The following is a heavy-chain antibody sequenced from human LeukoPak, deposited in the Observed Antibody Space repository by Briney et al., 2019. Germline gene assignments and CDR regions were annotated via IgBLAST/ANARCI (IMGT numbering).Heavy chain of an antibody. V-gene: IGHV3-21*01. CDR1: GFTFSSYS. D-gene: IGHD5-18*01. CDR2: ISSSSSYI. J-gene: IGHJ6*02. Sequence: SGGSLRLSCAASGFTFSSYSMNWVRQAPGKGLEWVSSISSSSSYIYYADSVKGRFTISRDNAKNSLYLQMNSLRAEDTAVYYCAREGSGYSYGFYYYGMDVWGQGTTVTVSS. CDR3: AREGSGYSYGFYYYGMDV.